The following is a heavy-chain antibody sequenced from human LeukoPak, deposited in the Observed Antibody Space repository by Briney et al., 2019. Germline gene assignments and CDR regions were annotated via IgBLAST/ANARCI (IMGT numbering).Heavy chain of an antibody. CDR2: IHYSGST. Sequence: SETLSLTCTVSGGSISSGSSYWSWIRQHPGKGLEWIGYIHYSGSTYYNPSLKSRVTISVDTSKNQFPLKLSSVTAADTALYYCVRGTTYGWFDPWGQGTLVTVSS. J-gene: IGHJ5*02. D-gene: IGHD4-11*01. V-gene: IGHV4-31*03. CDR3: VRGTTYGWFDP. CDR1: GGSISSGSSY.